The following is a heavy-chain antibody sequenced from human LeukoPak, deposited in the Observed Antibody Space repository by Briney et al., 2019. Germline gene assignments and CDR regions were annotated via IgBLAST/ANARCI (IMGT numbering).Heavy chain of an antibody. J-gene: IGHJ3*02. CDR1: GFIFSIYT. Sequence: PGGSLRLSCAASGFIFSIYTMSWVRQAPGKGLEWVSAISGSGGSTYYADSVKGRFTISRDNSKNTLYLQMNSLRAEDTAVYYCARHTGESGYTDAFDIWGQGTMVTVSS. D-gene: IGHD3-22*01. CDR2: ISGSGGST. CDR3: ARHTGESGYTDAFDI. V-gene: IGHV3-23*01.